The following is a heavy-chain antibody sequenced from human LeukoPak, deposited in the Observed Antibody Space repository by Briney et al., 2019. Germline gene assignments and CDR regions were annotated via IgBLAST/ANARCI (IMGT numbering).Heavy chain of an antibody. D-gene: IGHD1-1*01. J-gene: IGHJ6*03. CDR1: GGSFSGYY. CDR3: ARDWQADYYYYMDV. V-gene: IGHV4-34*01. CDR2: INHSGST. Sequence: SETLSLTCAVYGGSFSGYYWSCIRQPPGKGLEWSGEINHSGSTNYNPSLKSRVTISVDTSKNQFSLKLSSVTAADTAVYYCARDWQADYYYYMDVWGKGTTVTVSS.